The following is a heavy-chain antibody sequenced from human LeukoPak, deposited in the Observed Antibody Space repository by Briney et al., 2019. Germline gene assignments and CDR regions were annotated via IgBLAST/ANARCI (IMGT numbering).Heavy chain of an antibody. CDR2: IYYSGST. D-gene: IGHD4-17*01. CDR3: ARLITVTSGYYYGMDV. CDR1: GGSISSYY. V-gene: IGHV4-59*01. Sequence: PSETLSLTCPVSGGSISSYYWSWIRQPPGKGLEGIGYIYYSGSTNYNPSLKSRVTISVDTSKNQFSLKLSSVTAADTAVYYCARLITVTSGYYYGMDVWGQGTTVTVSS. J-gene: IGHJ6*02.